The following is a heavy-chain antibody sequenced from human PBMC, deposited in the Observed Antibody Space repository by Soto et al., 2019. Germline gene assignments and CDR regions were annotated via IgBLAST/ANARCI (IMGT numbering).Heavy chain of an antibody. CDR1: GFSFSSYG. D-gene: IGHD3-22*01. CDR3: TTLGHYYDTSPLDV. CDR2: MSHDGHIR. Sequence: PGGSLRLSCAASGFSFSSYGMHWVRQAPSKGLEWLSLMSHDGHIRFYADSVKGRFTISRDNSEKMLYLQMDSLKAEDTAVYYCTTLGHYYDTSPLDVWGQGTTVTVSS. V-gene: IGHV3-30*03. J-gene: IGHJ6*02.